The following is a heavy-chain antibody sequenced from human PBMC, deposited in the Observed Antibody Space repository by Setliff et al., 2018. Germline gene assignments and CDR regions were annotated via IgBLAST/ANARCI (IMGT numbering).Heavy chain of an antibody. J-gene: IGHJ5*02. CDR3: ARERTIFGILVISGWFDP. CDR1: GDPIDSYY. CDR2: VSASGST. D-gene: IGHD3-3*01. Sequence: SETLSLTCSVSGDPIDSYYWSWVRQSAGRGLEWIGRVSASGSTTYNPSLKSRVTMSVDTSRNQISLNLTSVTAADTAMYYCARERTIFGILVISGWFDPWGQGTVVTVSS. V-gene: IGHV4-4*07.